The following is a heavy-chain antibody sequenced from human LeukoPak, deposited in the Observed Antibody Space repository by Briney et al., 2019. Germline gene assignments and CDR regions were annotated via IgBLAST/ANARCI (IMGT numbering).Heavy chain of an antibody. Sequence: PGGSLRLSCAASGFTFSSYAMSWVRQAPGKGLEWVSAISGSGGSTYYADSVKGRFTISRDNSKNTLYLQMNSLRAEDTAVYYCARDRRHYYDSSGYYFWGQGTLVTVSS. J-gene: IGHJ4*02. CDR2: ISGSGGST. CDR1: GFTFSSYA. CDR3: ARDRRHYYDSSGYYF. V-gene: IGHV3-23*01. D-gene: IGHD3-22*01.